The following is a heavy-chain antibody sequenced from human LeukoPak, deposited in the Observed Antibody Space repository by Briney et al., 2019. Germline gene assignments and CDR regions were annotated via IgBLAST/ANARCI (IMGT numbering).Heavy chain of an antibody. CDR2: IYTSGST. CDR3: ARESGLDYDSSGYYYHPGAFDI. D-gene: IGHD3-22*01. CDR1: GGSISSYY. J-gene: IGHJ3*02. Sequence: SETLSLTCTVSGGSISSYYWSWIRQPAGKGLEWIGRIYTSGSTNYNPSLKSRVTISVDTSKNQFSLKLSSVTAADTAVYYCARESGLDYDSSGYYYHPGAFDIWGQGTMVTVSS. V-gene: IGHV4-4*07.